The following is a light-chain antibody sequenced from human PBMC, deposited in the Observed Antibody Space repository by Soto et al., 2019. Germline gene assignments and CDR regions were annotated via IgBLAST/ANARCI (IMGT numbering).Light chain of an antibody. V-gene: IGKV4-1*01. CDR1: QSVLYSSNNKNY. Sequence: DIVMTQSPDSLAVSLGERATINCKSSQSVLYSSNNKNYLAWYQQKPGQPPKXLIYWASTRESGVPDRFSGSGSGTDCTLTISSLQAADVAVYYCQQYYSTPWTLGQGTKVDIK. CDR2: WAS. J-gene: IGKJ1*01. CDR3: QQYYSTPWT.